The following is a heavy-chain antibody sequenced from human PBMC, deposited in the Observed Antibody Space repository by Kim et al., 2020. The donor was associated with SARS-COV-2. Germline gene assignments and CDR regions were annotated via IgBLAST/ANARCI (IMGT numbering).Heavy chain of an antibody. CDR1: GASVSSGGDY. J-gene: IGHJ5*02. CDR2: IYKGVTT. CDR3: ARDGYSSSWSHWFDH. V-gene: IGHV4-61*08. Sequence: SETLSLTCIVSGASVSSGGDYWSWIRQPPGKGLEWIGYIYKGVTTDYNPSLSSRVKISVDRSQNQFSLELTSVTAADTAVYYCARDGYSSSWSHWFDHWGQGILVTVSS. D-gene: IGHD6-19*01.